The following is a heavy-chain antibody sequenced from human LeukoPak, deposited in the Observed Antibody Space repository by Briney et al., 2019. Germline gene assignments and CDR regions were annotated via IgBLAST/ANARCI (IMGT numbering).Heavy chain of an antibody. CDR1: GGSISSYY. Sequence: RPSETLSLTCTVSGGSISSYYWSWIRQPPGKGLEWIGYIYYSGSTNYNPSLKSRVTISVDTSKNQFSLKLSSVTAADTAVYYCAREWELVVDYWGQGTLVTVSS. CDR3: AREWELVVDY. V-gene: IGHV4-59*01. D-gene: IGHD1-26*01. CDR2: IYYSGST. J-gene: IGHJ4*02.